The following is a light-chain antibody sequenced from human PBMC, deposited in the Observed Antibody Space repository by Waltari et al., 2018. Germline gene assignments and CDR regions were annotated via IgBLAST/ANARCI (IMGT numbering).Light chain of an antibody. CDR2: GAS. CDR3: QQYNNWPRT. CDR1: QVVRSN. Sequence: EIVMTQSPATLSVSPGERATPPCRASQVVRSNLAWYQQKPGQAPRLLIYGASTRATGIPARFSGSGSGTEFTLTISSLQSEDFAVYYCQQYNNWPRTFGQGTKVEIK. V-gene: IGKV3-15*01. J-gene: IGKJ1*01.